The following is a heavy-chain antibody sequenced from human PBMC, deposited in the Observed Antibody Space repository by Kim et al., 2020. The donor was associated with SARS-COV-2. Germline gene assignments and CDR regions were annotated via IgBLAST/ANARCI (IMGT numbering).Heavy chain of an antibody. V-gene: IGHV3-23*01. CDR3: AKRSTAAVKYYYAMDV. J-gene: IGHJ6*02. Sequence: SVKGRFTISRDNSKNTLYLQMNSLRAEDTAVYYCAKRSTAAVKYYYAMDVWGQGTTVTVSS. D-gene: IGHD6-6*01.